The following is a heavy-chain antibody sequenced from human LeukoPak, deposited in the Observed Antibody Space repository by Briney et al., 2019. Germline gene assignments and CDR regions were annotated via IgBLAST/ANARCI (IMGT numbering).Heavy chain of an antibody. CDR2: IYNSGST. V-gene: IGHV4-30-4*01. Sequence: SQTLSLTCTVSGGSISSGDYYWSWIRQPPGKGLEWIGYIYNSGSTYYNPSLKSRVTIFVDTSKNQFSLKLSSVTAADTAVYYCASADSSWLYFDYWGQGTLVTVSS. D-gene: IGHD6-13*01. CDR3: ASADSSWLYFDY. J-gene: IGHJ4*02. CDR1: GGSISSGDYY.